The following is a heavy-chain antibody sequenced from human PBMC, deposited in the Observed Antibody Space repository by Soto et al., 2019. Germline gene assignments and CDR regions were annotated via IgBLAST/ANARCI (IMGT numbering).Heavy chain of an antibody. J-gene: IGHJ5*02. D-gene: IGHD6-25*01. Sequence: GGSLRLSCAASGFTFSSYEMNWVRQAPGKGLEWVSYISSSGSTIYYADSVKGRFTISRDNAKNSLYLQMNSLRAEDTAVYYCTRGSGNSSGRAWLDWFDPWRQGTLVTVSS. V-gene: IGHV3-48*03. CDR1: GFTFSSYE. CDR3: TRGSGNSSGRAWLDWFDP. CDR2: ISSSGSTI.